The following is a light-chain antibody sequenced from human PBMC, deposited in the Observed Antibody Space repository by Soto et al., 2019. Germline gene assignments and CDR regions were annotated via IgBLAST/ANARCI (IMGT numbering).Light chain of an antibody. J-gene: IGKJ1*01. V-gene: IGKV1-5*01. CDR1: QTISNW. CDR3: QQYKTDRWT. CDR2: GAS. Sequence: DIQMTQSPSTLSASVGERVTIPCRASQTISNWLAWYQQIPGKAPRILIYGASNLEGGVPSRFSGSGSGTEFTLTISSLQPDDFATYYCQQYKTDRWTFGQGTKVDI.